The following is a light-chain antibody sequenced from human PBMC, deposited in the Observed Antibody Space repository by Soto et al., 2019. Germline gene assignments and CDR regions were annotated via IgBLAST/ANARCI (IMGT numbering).Light chain of an antibody. CDR2: AAS. Sequence: EIVLTQAPGTLSLSPGERATLSCRASQSVSRSNLAWYQQKPGLAPRLLMYAASSRATGIPDRFSGSGSGTDFTLTISKLEPEDFAVYYCQQFGNSPFTFGPGTKLDIK. CDR1: QSVSRSN. CDR3: QQFGNSPFT. V-gene: IGKV3-20*01. J-gene: IGKJ3*01.